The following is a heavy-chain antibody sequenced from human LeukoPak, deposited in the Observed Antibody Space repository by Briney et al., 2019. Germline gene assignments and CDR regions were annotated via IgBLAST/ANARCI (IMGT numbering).Heavy chain of an antibody. J-gene: IGHJ4*02. D-gene: IGHD5-12*01. V-gene: IGHV3-53*01. CDR3: AKEYSGYDFDY. CDR2: IYSGGST. CDR1: GFTVSSNS. Sequence: AGGSLRLSCAASGFTVSSNSMSWVRQAPGKGLEWVSVIYSGGSTYYADSVRGRFTIPRDNSQNTLYLQMDSLRAEDTALYYCAKEYSGYDFDYWGQGTLVTVSS.